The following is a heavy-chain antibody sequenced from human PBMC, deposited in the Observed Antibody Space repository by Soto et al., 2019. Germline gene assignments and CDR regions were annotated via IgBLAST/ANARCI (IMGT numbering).Heavy chain of an antibody. V-gene: IGHV4-31*03. J-gene: IGHJ4*02. Sequence: QVQLQESGPGLVKATQTLSLTCTVSGGSISSGGYYWSWIRQHPGKGLEWIGYIYYSGSTYYNPSLKSRVTISVDTSKNQFSLKLTSVPAADTAVYYCARAEGSGWYFDYWGQGTLVTVSS. D-gene: IGHD6-19*01. CDR1: GGSISSGGYY. CDR3: ARAEGSGWYFDY. CDR2: IYYSGST.